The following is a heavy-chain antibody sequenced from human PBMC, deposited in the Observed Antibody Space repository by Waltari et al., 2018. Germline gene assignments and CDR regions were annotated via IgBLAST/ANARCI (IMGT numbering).Heavy chain of an antibody. D-gene: IGHD6-13*01. V-gene: IGHV3-9*03. Sequence: EVQLVESGGGLVQPGRSLRLSCAASGFTFDDYAMHWVRHAPGKGLEWVSGISWNSGSIGYADSVKGRFTISRDNAKNSLYLQMNSLRAEDMALYYCAEDSGYSSSWGIFDYWGQGTLVTVSS. CDR3: AEDSGYSSSWGIFDY. CDR2: ISWNSGSI. J-gene: IGHJ4*02. CDR1: GFTFDDYA.